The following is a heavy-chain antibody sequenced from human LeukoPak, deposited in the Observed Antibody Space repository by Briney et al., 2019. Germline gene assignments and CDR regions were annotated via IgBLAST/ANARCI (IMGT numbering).Heavy chain of an antibody. CDR1: GFTFTTYW. CDR2: VSADGSTT. V-gene: IGHV3-74*01. Sequence: GGSLRLSCVASGFTFTTYWMHWVRQAPGRGLVWVSRVSADGSTTIYADSVKGRFTISRDNGINTVYLQMSSLRAEDTAVYYCARGFEGYPFGWWFDPWGQGTLVTVSS. CDR3: ARGFEGYPFGWWFDP. J-gene: IGHJ5*02. D-gene: IGHD3-10*01.